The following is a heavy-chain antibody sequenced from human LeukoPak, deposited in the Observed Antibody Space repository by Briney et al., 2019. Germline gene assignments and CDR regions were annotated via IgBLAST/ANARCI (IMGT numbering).Heavy chain of an antibody. CDR2: IKEDGSEI. CDR1: GYTFNTDW. Sequence: GGSLRLSCAASGYTFNTDWISWVRQAPGKGLEWVANIKEDGSEIYYVDSVKGRFTISRDNAKNSLYLQMNSLRAEDTAVYYCARGVYYFDYWGQGTLVTVSS. J-gene: IGHJ4*02. CDR3: ARGVYYFDY. V-gene: IGHV3-7*03. D-gene: IGHD2/OR15-2a*01.